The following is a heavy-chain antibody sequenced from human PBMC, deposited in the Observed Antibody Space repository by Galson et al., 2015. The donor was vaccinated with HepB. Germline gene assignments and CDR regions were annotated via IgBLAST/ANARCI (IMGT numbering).Heavy chain of an antibody. CDR1: GFTFSTYG. CDR2: ISYDESEK. CDR3: ARGTVDGYDA. Sequence: SLRLSCAASGFTFSTYGMHWVRQAPGKGLEWVGGISYDESEKYYGDSVKGRFTISRDNYKNTLYLLMNSLGAEDTAVYYCARGTVDGYDAWGQGTLVTVSS. V-gene: IGHV3-30*03. D-gene: IGHD5-12*01. J-gene: IGHJ5*02.